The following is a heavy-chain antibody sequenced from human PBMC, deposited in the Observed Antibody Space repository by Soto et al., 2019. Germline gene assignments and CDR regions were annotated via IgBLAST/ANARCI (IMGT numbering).Heavy chain of an antibody. CDR1: GGSISSYY. V-gene: IGHV4-59*01. Sequence: PSETLSLTCTVSGGSISSYYWSWIRQPPGKGLEWIGYIYYSGSTNYNPSLKSRVTISVDTSKNQFSLKLSSVTAADTAVYYCARETSSSWYGWDYYYGMDVWGQGTTVTVSS. J-gene: IGHJ6*02. D-gene: IGHD6-13*01. CDR2: IYYSGST. CDR3: ARETSSSWYGWDYYYGMDV.